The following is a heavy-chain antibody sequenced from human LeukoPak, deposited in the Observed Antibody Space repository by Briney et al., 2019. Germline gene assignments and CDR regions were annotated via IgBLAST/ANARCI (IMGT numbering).Heavy chain of an antibody. CDR2: ISYDGSNK. J-gene: IGHJ4*02. CDR1: GFTFSSYA. V-gene: IGHV3-30-3*01. D-gene: IGHD4-17*01. Sequence: PGRSLRLSCAASGFTFSSYAMHWVRQAPGKGLEWVAVISYDGSNKYYADSVKGRFTISRDNSKNTLYLQMNSLRAEDTAVYYCAREQSGSTVTTYRYWGQGTLVTVSS. CDR3: AREQSGSTVTTYRY.